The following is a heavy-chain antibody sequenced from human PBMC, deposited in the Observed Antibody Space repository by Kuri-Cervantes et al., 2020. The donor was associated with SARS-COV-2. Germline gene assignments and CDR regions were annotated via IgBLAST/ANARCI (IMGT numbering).Heavy chain of an antibody. D-gene: IGHD3-16*02. CDR1: GFTFSSYA. CDR3: QSFGGVIVQN. J-gene: IGHJ4*02. V-gene: IGHV3-23*01. Sequence: GESLKISCAASGFTFSSYAMNWVRQAPGKGLEWVSVIGGSGVRTNYADSVKGRFTISRDNSKNTLYLQMNSLRAEDTAVYYCQSFGGVIVQNWGQGTLVTVSS. CDR2: IGGSGVRT.